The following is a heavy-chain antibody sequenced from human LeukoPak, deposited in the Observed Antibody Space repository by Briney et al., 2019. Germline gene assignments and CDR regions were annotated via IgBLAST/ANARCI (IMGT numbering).Heavy chain of an antibody. D-gene: IGHD3-16*02. CDR3: ARSWEYYDYVWGSYRPNWFDP. Sequence: PSETLSLTCTVSGYSISSGYYWGWIRQPPGKGLEWIGSIYHSGSTYYNPSLKSRVTISVDTSKNQFSLKLSSVTAADTAVYYCARSWEYYDYVWGSYRPNWFDPWGQGTLVTVSS. CDR1: GYSISSGYY. V-gene: IGHV4-38-2*02. CDR2: IYHSGST. J-gene: IGHJ5*02.